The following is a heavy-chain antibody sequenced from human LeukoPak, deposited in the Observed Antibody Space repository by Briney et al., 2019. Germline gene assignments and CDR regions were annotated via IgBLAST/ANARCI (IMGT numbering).Heavy chain of an antibody. V-gene: IGHV1-69*04. CDR1: GGSFNSLA. D-gene: IGHD2-2*01. J-gene: IGHJ4*02. CDR3: ARGGFCSSTGCHPLLN. Sequence: ASVKVSCKVSGGSFNSLAISWVRRAPGQGLEWMGTLIPFVVEADYSPKSQGRVSITADPSTTTVFMEMNRLRSEDTAFYYCARGGFCSSTGCHPLLNWGQGTRVTVSS. CDR2: LIPFVVEA.